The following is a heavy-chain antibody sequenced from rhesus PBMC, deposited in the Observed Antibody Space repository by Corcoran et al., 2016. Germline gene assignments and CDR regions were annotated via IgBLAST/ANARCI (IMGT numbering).Heavy chain of an antibody. CDR1: GASISSYW. Sequence: QVQLQESGPGLVKPSETLSLTCAVSGASISSYWWSWIRKPPGKGLEWIGEINGNSGSTYYNPSLKSRVTISKDASKNQFSRKLSSVTAADTAVYYCASRGYSGYGGQGVLVTVSS. V-gene: IGHV4-80*01. J-gene: IGHJ4*01. CDR3: ASRGYSGY. CDR2: INGNSGST. D-gene: IGHD5-42*01.